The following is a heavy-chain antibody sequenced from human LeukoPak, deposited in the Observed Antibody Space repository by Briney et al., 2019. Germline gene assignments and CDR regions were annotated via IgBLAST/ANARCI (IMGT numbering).Heavy chain of an antibody. CDR3: AKVPVSGSYTVGRPIDY. J-gene: IGHJ4*02. CDR1: GFTFSSYA. CDR2: ISGSGGST. Sequence: GGSLRLSCAASGFTFSSYAMSWVRQAPGKGLEWVSAISGSGGSTYYADPVKGRFTISRDNSKNTLYLQMNSLRAEDTAVYYCAKVPVSGSYTVGRPIDYWGQGTLVTVSS. V-gene: IGHV3-23*01. D-gene: IGHD1-26*01.